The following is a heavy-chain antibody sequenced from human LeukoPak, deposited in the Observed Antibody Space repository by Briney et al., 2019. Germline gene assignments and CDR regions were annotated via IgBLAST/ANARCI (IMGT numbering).Heavy chain of an antibody. CDR3: AKGGGSSSWREIDY. Sequence: GGSLRLSCAASGFTFSSYAVSWVRQAPGKGLEWLSALGGSGYTTYYADSVRGRFTISRDNSKSTLFLQMNSLRADDTAVYYCAKGGGSSSWREIDYWGQGTLVTVSS. V-gene: IGHV3-23*01. CDR2: LGGSGYTT. D-gene: IGHD6-13*01. J-gene: IGHJ4*02. CDR1: GFTFSSYA.